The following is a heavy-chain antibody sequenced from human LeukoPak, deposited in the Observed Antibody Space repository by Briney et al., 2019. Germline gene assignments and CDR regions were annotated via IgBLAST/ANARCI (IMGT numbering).Heavy chain of an antibody. CDR3: ARGRGYCSGGSCASYYFDY. V-gene: IGHV1-69*05. Sequence: SVKVSCKASGGTFSSYAISWVRQAPGQGLEWMGGIIPIFGTANYAQKFQGRVTITMDKSTSTAYMELSSLRSEDTAVYYCARGRGYCSGGSCASYYFDYWGQGTLVTVSS. CDR2: IIPIFGTA. J-gene: IGHJ4*02. D-gene: IGHD2-15*01. CDR1: GGTFSSYA.